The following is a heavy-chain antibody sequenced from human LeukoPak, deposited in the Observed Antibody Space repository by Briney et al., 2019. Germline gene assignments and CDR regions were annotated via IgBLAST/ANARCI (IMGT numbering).Heavy chain of an antibody. D-gene: IGHD6-13*01. V-gene: IGHV3-11*01. CDR3: ATEKAAAGTIFDY. Sequence: GGSLRLSCAASGFTFSDYCMSWIRQAPGKGLEWVSYIRRSGSTIYYADSVKGRFTISRDNAKNSLYLQMNSLRAEDTAVYYCATEKAAAGTIFDYWGQGTLVTVSS. CDR2: IRRSGSTI. CDR1: GFTFSDYC. J-gene: IGHJ4*02.